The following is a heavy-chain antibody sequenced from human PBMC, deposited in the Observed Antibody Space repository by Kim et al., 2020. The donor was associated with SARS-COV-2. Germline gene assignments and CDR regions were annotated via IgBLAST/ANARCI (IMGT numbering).Heavy chain of an antibody. D-gene: IGHD3-10*01. J-gene: IGHJ6*02. Sequence: TGYAQKFQGRVTMTRNTSISTAYMELSSLRSEDMAVYYCARGLWFGYVFVWGQGTTVTVSS. CDR2: T. V-gene: IGHV1-8*01. CDR3: ARGLWFGYVFV.